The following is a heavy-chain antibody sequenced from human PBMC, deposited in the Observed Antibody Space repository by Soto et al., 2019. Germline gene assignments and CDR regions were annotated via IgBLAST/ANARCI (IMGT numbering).Heavy chain of an antibody. D-gene: IGHD6-13*01. CDR2: VYYTGTT. Sequence: LSLTCTVSGGSISSYFYIWVRQPPGKGLEWIGSVYYTGTTDYNSSLKSRVTISVDTSKTQFSLNLRSVTAADTAVYYCARDLAAVPRAFDYWGRGTLVTVSS. CDR3: ARDLAAVPRAFDY. J-gene: IGHJ4*02. V-gene: IGHV4-59*01. CDR1: GGSISSYF.